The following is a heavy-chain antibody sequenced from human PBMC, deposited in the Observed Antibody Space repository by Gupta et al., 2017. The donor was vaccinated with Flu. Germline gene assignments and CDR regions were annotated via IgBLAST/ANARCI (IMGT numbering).Heavy chain of an antibody. CDR1: GGSISSGGSY. Sequence: QVPLQESGPGLVKHSQTLSLTCIVSGGSISSGGSYWSWIRQHPGKGLEWIGYIYYSGSTYYNPPLKSRVTISVDTSKNQFSLKLRSVTVADTAVYYCAREIGRTGAFDIWGQGTMVTVSS. CDR3: AREIGRTGAFDI. CDR2: IYYSGST. J-gene: IGHJ3*02. D-gene: IGHD1-1*01. V-gene: IGHV4-31*03.